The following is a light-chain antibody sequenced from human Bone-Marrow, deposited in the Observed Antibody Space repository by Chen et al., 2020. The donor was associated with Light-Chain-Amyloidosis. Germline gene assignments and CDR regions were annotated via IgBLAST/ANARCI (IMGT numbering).Light chain of an antibody. V-gene: IGLV2-23*01. J-gene: IGLJ1*01. CDR2: EDN. Sequence: QSALTQPASVSGSPGQSSTLPCTGTSTDVGNYNLVSWYHRHPGKAPKLIIFEDNKRPSGVPSRFSGSRSGYTASLTISGLQAEVESDYYCCSYAGSQIFVFGTGSRVTVL. CDR3: CSYAGSQIFV. CDR1: STDVGNYNL.